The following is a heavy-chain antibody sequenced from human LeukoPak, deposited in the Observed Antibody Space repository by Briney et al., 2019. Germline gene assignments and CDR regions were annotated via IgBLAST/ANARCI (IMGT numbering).Heavy chain of an antibody. CDR1: GGTFSSYA. V-gene: IGHV1-69*06. CDR3: AREEAPYQPFDI. CDR2: IIPIFGTA. J-gene: IGHJ3*02. Sequence: ASVKVSCKASGGTFSSYAISWVRQAPGQGLEWMGGIIPIFGTANYAQKFQGRVTITADKSTSTAYMELSSLRSEDTAVYYCAREEAPYQPFDIWGQGTMVTVSS. D-gene: IGHD2-2*01.